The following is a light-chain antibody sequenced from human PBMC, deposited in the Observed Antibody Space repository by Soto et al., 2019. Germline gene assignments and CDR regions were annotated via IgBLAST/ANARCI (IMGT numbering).Light chain of an antibody. CDR1: SSNIGGYNV. V-gene: IGLV2-14*02. CDR3: SSNTGNNNFVV. Sequence: QSALTQPASVSGSPGQSITISCSGTSSNIGGYNVVSWYQQHPGKAPKVIVYEGIKRPSGVSDRFSGSKSGNTASLTVSGLQAEDEADYYCSSNTGNNNFVVFGGGTQLTVL. J-gene: IGLJ2*01. CDR2: EGI.